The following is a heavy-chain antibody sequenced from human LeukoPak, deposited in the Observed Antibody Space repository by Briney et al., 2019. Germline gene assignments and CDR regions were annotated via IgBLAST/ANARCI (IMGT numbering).Heavy chain of an antibody. CDR3: ARARGAVAIDY. V-gene: IGHV4-34*01. D-gene: IGHD6-19*01. CDR1: GGSFSGYY. Sequence: SETLSLTCAVYGGSFSGYYWSWIRQPPGKGLEWIGEINHSGSTNCNPSLKSRLTISVDTSKNQFSLKLSSVTAADTAVYYCARARGAVAIDYWGQGTLVTVSS. CDR2: INHSGST. J-gene: IGHJ4*02.